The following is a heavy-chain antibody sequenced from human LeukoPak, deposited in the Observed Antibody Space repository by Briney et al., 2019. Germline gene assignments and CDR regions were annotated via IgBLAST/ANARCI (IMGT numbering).Heavy chain of an antibody. Sequence: GGSLRLSCAASGFTFSSYAMSWVRQAPGKGLEWVSAITGSGGSAYYADSVKGRFTISRDNSKDTLYLQMNSLRAEDTAVYYCAKGSSSSRPYYFDYWGQGTLVTVSS. V-gene: IGHV3-23*01. CDR2: ITGSGGSA. J-gene: IGHJ4*02. CDR1: GFTFSSYA. D-gene: IGHD6-6*01. CDR3: AKGSSSSRPYYFDY.